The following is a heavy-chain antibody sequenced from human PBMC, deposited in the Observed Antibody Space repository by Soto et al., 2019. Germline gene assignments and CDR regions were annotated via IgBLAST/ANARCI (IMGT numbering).Heavy chain of an antibody. V-gene: IGHV3-66*01. J-gene: IGHJ5*02. CDR1: GITVSSNH. CDR3: TRAYSGSHSNGFDP. CDR2: IYSDGKT. Sequence: EVQLVESGGGLVQPGGSLRLSCAASGITVSSNHMSWVRQAPGKGLEWVSVIYSDGKTFYADSVKDRCTISRDSSDNTLYLQMNSLRAEDTAVYYCTRAYSGSHSNGFDPWGQGALVTVSS. D-gene: IGHD3-10*01.